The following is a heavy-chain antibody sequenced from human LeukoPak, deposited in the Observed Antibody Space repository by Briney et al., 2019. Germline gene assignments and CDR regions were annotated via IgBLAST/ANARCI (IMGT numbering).Heavy chain of an antibody. D-gene: IGHD6-6*01. V-gene: IGHV4-34*01. J-gene: IGHJ4*02. CDR2: INHNGRT. Sequence: SETLSLTCAVYGGSFSGYYWRWIRQPPGKGLEWIGEINHNGRTKYNPSVKSRVTISVDTSKNHFSLKLSSVTPADTAVCCCARGRVWMLEYSSSRPQQEFDYWGQGTLVTVSS. CDR3: ARGRVWMLEYSSSRPQQEFDY. CDR1: GGSFSGYY.